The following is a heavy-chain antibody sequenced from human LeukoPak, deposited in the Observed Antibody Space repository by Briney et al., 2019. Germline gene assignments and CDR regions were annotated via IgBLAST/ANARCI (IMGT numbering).Heavy chain of an antibody. V-gene: IGHV4-59*08. D-gene: IGHD6-19*01. CDR2: IYYTGST. J-gene: IGHJ4*02. Sequence: PSETLSLTCSVSGXSVSGYYWSWFRQPPGKGLECIGYIYYTGSTNYNPSLKSRVTISVDTSKNQFSLRLSSVTAADTAVYYCARRGYSSGWYYFDYWGQGTLVTVSS. CDR3: ARRGYSSGWYYFDY. CDR1: GXSVSGYY.